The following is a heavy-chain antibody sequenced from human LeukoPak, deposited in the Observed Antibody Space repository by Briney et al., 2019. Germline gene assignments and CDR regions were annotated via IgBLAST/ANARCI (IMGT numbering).Heavy chain of an antibody. J-gene: IGHJ5*02. CDR3: ASARSYSSSRWFDP. CDR2: IYHSGST. D-gene: IGHD6-6*01. CDR1: GYSISSGYY. Sequence: SETLSLTCTVSGYSISSGYYWGWTRQPPGKGLEWIGSIYHSGSTYYNPSLKSRVTISVDTSKNQFSLKLSSVTAADTAVYYCASARSYSSSRWFDPWGQGTLVTVSS. V-gene: IGHV4-38-2*02.